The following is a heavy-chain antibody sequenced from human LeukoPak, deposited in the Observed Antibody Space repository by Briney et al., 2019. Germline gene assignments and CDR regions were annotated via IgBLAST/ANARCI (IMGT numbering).Heavy chain of an antibody. Sequence: GGSLRLSCAVSGFTFSDHRMDWVRQVPGKGLQWVGRSTDKLYSYTTEYAASVKGRFTISRADSENSLYLQMNSMKTEDTAVYYCVRAGGTRGYDIWGQGTMVTVSS. CDR3: VRAGGTRGYDI. CDR2: STDKLYSYTT. D-gene: IGHD2-15*01. V-gene: IGHV3-72*01. CDR1: GFTFSDHR. J-gene: IGHJ3*02.